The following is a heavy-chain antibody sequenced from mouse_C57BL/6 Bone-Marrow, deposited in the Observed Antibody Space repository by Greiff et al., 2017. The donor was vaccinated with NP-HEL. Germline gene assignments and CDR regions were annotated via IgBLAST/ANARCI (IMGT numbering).Heavy chain of an antibody. J-gene: IGHJ2*01. D-gene: IGHD2-3*01. CDR3: AGWLLGY. Sequence: QVQLQQPGTELVKPGASVKLSCTASGFTFTSYWMHWVQQRPGQGLEWIGNINPSYGGTNYNEKFKSKATLTVDKSASTAYMQLSNLATEDSAVYYCAGWLLGYWGRGTTLTVSS. CDR1: GFTFTSYW. CDR2: INPSYGGT. V-gene: IGHV1-53*01.